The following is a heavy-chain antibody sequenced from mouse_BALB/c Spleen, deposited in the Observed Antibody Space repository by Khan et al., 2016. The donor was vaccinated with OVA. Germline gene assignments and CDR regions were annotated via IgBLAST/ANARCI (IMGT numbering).Heavy chain of an antibody. CDR1: GYTFTSYV. CDR3: TSSYRYDMNFAN. D-gene: IGHD2-14*01. V-gene: IGHV1S136*01. Sequence: VRLQQSGPELVKTGASVKMSCKASGYTFTSYVMHWVRQKPGQGLEWIGYIYPYHDDTQYNEKFKGKATLTSDKTSSTAYMELSSLTSEATAVNTDTSSYRYDMNFANWGQRTTLTVSS. J-gene: IGHJ2*01. CDR2: IYPYHDDT.